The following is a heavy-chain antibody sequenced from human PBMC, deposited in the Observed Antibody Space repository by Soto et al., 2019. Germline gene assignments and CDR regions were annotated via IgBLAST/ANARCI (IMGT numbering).Heavy chain of an antibody. Sequence: SETLSITCAVSGGSLSSSRWWSWVRQPPGKGLEWVGEIYDTGTINYNPSLKSRATISVDKSKNHFSLRTTSVTAADTAMYYCATPIFGVVASWWNDAFDIWGQGTMVTVSS. D-gene: IGHD3-3*01. CDR3: ATPIFGVVASWWNDAFDI. J-gene: IGHJ3*02. CDR2: IYDTGTI. CDR1: GGSLSSSRW. V-gene: IGHV4-4*02.